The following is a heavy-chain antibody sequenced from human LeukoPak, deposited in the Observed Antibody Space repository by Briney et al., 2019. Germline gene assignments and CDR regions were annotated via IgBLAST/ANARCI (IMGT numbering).Heavy chain of an antibody. Sequence: PSETLSLTCTVSSGSFSSGSHYWSWVRQPAGKGLEWIGRIYISGSTNYNPSLKSRVTMSVDTSKNQFSLKLSSVTAADTAVYYCARDRGTWNDDGFDYWGQGTLVTVSS. V-gene: IGHV4-61*02. J-gene: IGHJ4*02. CDR2: IYISGST. D-gene: IGHD1-1*01. CDR1: SGSFSSGSHY. CDR3: ARDRGTWNDDGFDY.